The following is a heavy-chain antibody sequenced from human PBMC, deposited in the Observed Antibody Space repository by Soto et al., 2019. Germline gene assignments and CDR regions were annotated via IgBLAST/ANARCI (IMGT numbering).Heavy chain of an antibody. CDR2: ISGYNGDT. CDR3: AKNGQPPYYYYGLDV. J-gene: IGHJ6*02. Sequence: ASVKVSCKASGYTFTRYGISWVRQAPGQGLEWMGWISGYNGDTNYAQKFQGRVRMTIDTSTTTAYMELRSLTSDDTAVYYCAKNGQPPYYYYGLDVWGQGTKVTVSS. CDR1: GYTFTRYG. D-gene: IGHD2-8*01. V-gene: IGHV1-18*01.